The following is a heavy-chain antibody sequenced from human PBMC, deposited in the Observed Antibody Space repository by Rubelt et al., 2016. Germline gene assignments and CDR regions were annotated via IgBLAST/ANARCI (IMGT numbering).Heavy chain of an antibody. Sequence: QVQLQESGPGLVKPSETLSLTCTVSGGSISSSSYYWGWIRQHPGKGLEWIGRNYYSGSTYYNPASKVGGTLSVDTARNQFSRKLMSVTAAETAVYYCARDKAAAGAFDIWGQGTMVTVSS. V-gene: IGHV4-39*02. CDR1: GGSISSSSYY. CDR2: NYYSGST. CDR3: ARDKAAAGAFDI. J-gene: IGHJ3*02. D-gene: IGHD6-13*01.